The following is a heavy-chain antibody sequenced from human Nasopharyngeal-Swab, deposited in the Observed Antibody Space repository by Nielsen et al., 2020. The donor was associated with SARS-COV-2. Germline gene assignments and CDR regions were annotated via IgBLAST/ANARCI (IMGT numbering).Heavy chain of an antibody. V-gene: IGHV1-8*01. J-gene: IGHJ6*03. D-gene: IGHD5-12*01. Sequence: WVRQAPGQGLEWMGWMNPNSGNTGYAQKFQGRVTMTGNTSISTAYMELSSLRSEDTAVYYCARGHRGYSGYDYYYYYMDVWGKGPRSPSP. CDR2: MNPNSGNT. CDR3: ARGHRGYSGYDYYYYYMDV.